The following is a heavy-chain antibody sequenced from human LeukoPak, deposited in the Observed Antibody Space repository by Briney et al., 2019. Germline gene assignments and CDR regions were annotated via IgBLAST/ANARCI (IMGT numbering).Heavy chain of an antibody. CDR1: GYSFTTHW. CDR2: IYPGDPDT. CDR3: ARLGYCSSRSCYYGLDV. V-gene: IGHV5-51*01. D-gene: IGHD2-2*01. J-gene: IGHJ6*02. Sequence: GESLKIFCKGSGYSFTTHWIGWVGQMPGKSLEGMAIIYPGDPDTRYSPYFQGQVNISVDKSISNAYLQWKRLKATDNAMYYCARLGYCSSRSCYYGLDVWGPGTTVTVSS.